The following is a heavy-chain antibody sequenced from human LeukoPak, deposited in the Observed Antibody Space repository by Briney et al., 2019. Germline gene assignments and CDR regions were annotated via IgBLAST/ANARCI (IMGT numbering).Heavy chain of an antibody. J-gene: IGHJ4*02. V-gene: IGHV3-7*01. Sequence: GGSLRLSCAASGFTFSSYWMSWVRQAPGKGLEWVANIKQDGSEKYYVDSVKGRFTISRDNAKNSLYLQMNSLRAEDTAVYYCARWTYYYDSSGYSPYFDYWGQGTLVTVSS. CDR2: IKQDGSEK. CDR1: GFTFSSYW. D-gene: IGHD3-22*01. CDR3: ARWTYYYDSSGYSPYFDY.